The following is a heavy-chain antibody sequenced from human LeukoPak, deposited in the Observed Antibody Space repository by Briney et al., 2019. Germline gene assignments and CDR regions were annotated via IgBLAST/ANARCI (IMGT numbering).Heavy chain of an antibody. J-gene: IGHJ4*02. V-gene: IGHV5-51*01. Sequence: GESLNLSCKGSGYSFTCYWIGWVRQMPGKRLEWMGNIYPGDSDPTYSPSFQGQVTISADKSISTAYLQWSSLKASDTAMYYCARRYCSGGSCYSRWNYWGQGTLVTVSS. CDR3: ARRYCSGGSCYSRWNY. CDR1: GYSFTCYW. D-gene: IGHD2-15*01. CDR2: IYPGDSDP.